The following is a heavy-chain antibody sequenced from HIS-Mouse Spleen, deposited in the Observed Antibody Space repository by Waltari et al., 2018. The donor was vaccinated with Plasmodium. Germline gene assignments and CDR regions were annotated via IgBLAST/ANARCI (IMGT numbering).Heavy chain of an antibody. J-gene: IGHJ2*01. CDR1: GYSISSGYY. V-gene: IGHV4-38-2*02. CDR3: ARSLGIASSYWYFDL. CDR2: IYHSGST. D-gene: IGHD2-15*01. Sequence: QVQLQESGPGLVKPSETLSLTCTVSGYSISSGYYWGWIRQPPGKGLEWIGSIYHSGSTYYTPSLKSRVTISVDTSKNQCSLKLSSVTAADTAVYYCARSLGIASSYWYFDLWGRGTLVTVSS.